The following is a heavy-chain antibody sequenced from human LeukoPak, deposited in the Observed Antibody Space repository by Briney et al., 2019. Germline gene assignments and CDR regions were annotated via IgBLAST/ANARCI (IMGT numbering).Heavy chain of an antibody. CDR1: GGTFRSYA. D-gene: IGHD2-15*01. CDR3: ARCGGGTTCPSYYYFYMDV. J-gene: IGHJ6*03. CDR2: IIPIFDTA. Sequence: GASVKVSCKASGGTFRSYAISWVRQAPGQGLEWMGGIIPIFDTANYAQKFQGRVTITADESTSTAYMELSSLRSEDTAVYYCARCGGGTTCPSYYYFYMDVWGKGTTVTISS. V-gene: IGHV1-69*13.